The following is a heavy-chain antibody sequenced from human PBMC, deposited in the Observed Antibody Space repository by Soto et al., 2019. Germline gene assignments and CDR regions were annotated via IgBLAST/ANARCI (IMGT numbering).Heavy chain of an antibody. Sequence: GGSLRLSCAASGFTFDDYAMHWVRQAPGKGLEWVSGISWNSGSIGYADSVKGRFTISRDNAKNSLYLQMNSLRAEDTALYYCAKDMGAVAGILGKFDYWGQGTLVTVSS. CDR1: GFTFDDYA. D-gene: IGHD6-19*01. J-gene: IGHJ4*02. CDR2: ISWNSGSI. CDR3: AKDMGAVAGILGKFDY. V-gene: IGHV3-9*01.